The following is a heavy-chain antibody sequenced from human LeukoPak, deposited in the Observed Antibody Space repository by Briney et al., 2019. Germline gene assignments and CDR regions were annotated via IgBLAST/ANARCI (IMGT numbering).Heavy chain of an antibody. Sequence: GRSLRHSCAASGFNFKSYEMNWVRQAPGKGLEWVSYISNTDETRTYADSVKGRFTISRDNAKNSLHLEMNSLRAEDTAVYYCAREIVTAVAGNFDYWGQGTLVPVSS. CDR2: ISNTDETR. CDR1: GFNFKSYE. V-gene: IGHV3-48*03. D-gene: IGHD6-19*01. CDR3: AREIVTAVAGNFDY. J-gene: IGHJ4*02.